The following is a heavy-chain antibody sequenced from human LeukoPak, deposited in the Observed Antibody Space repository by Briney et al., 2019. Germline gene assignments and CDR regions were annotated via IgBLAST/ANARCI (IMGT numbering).Heavy chain of an antibody. D-gene: IGHD6-25*01. J-gene: IGHJ6*02. Sequence: GGSLRLSCAASGFTFSNAYMNWVRQAPGKGLEWVSRISNDGKNIAYADSVKDRFTISRDNAKNTLYLEINSLGTEDTAVYYCARRPTASAERGMDVWGHGTTVIVSS. CDR1: GFTFSNAY. V-gene: IGHV3-74*01. CDR2: ISNDGKNI. CDR3: ARRPTASAERGMDV.